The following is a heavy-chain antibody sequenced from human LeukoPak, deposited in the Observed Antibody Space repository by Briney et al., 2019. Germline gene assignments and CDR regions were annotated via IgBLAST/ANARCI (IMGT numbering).Heavy chain of an antibody. V-gene: IGHV3-9*01. CDR1: GFTFDDYA. CDR3: ARDPDHRGYFDY. Sequence: GGSLRLSCAASGFTFDDYAMHWVRQAPGKGQEWVSGISWNSGSIGYADSVKGRFTISRDNAKNSLYLQMNSLRAEDTAVYYCARDPDHRGYFDYWGQGTLVTVSS. J-gene: IGHJ4*02. CDR2: ISWNSGSI. D-gene: IGHD3-16*02.